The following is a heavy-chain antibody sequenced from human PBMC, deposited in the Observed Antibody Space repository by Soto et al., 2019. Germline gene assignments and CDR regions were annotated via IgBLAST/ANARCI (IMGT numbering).Heavy chain of an antibody. Sequence: HPWGSLRLSCAASGFTVINTYITCFRQPPLKWLECVSVIYTAGGTNYADSVKGRFIISRDNSKNTLYLQMNSLRAEDTAVYYCARALPVAKGGFDPWGQGTLVTVSS. J-gene: IGHJ5*02. CDR3: ARALPVAKGGFDP. CDR2: IYTAGGT. V-gene: IGHV3-53*01. D-gene: IGHD2-2*01. CDR1: GFTVINTY.